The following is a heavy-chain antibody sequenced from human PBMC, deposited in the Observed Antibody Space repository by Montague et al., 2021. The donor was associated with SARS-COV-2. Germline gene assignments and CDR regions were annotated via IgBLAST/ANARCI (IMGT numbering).Heavy chain of an antibody. CDR1: GDSITSGSYY. V-gene: IGHV4-61*02. D-gene: IGHD1-26*01. J-gene: IGHJ4*02. Sequence: SQTLSLTCTVSGDSITSGSYYRNWVRQPAGKGLEWVGRSYTSGSIDYNPSLKSRLTISVDASKNQFSLKLSSVTAADTAVYFCAREWGSYSGRFDYWGQGALVTVSS. CDR2: SYTSGSI. CDR3: AREWGSYSGRFDY.